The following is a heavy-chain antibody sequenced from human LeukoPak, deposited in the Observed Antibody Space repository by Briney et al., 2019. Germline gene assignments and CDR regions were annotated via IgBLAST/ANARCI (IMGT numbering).Heavy chain of an antibody. Sequence: GGSLRLSCAASGFTFTTYSMNWVRQAPGKGLEWVSAISGSGGSTYYADSVKGRFTISRDNSKNTLYLQMNSLRAEDTAVYYCAKEHGLTILNAFDIWGQGTMVTVSS. J-gene: IGHJ3*02. CDR1: GFTFTTYS. CDR3: AKEHGLTILNAFDI. D-gene: IGHD3-10*01. CDR2: ISGSGGST. V-gene: IGHV3-23*01.